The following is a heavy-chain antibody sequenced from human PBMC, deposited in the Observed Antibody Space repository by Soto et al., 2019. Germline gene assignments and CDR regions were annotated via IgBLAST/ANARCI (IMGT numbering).Heavy chain of an antibody. D-gene: IGHD3-22*01. CDR1: RYTFTSYY. CDR3: AREATMIVVVTTYYFDY. Sequence: GASVKVSCKASRYTFTSYYMHWVRQAPGQGLEWMGIINPSGGSTSYAQKFQGRVTMTRDTSTSTVYMELSSLRSEDTAVYYCAREATMIVVVTTYYFDYWGQGTLVTVSS. J-gene: IGHJ4*02. V-gene: IGHV1-46*03. CDR2: INPSGGST.